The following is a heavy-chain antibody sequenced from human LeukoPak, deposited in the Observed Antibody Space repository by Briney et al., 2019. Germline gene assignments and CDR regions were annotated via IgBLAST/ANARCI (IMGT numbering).Heavy chain of an antibody. J-gene: IGHJ2*01. D-gene: IGHD2/OR15-2a*01. CDR2: MSSNGNTI. Sequence: GWSLRLSWAASGFTLRSYYMSWIRQAPGKGLEWISYMSSNGNTIYYAESVKGRFTVSRDNANNSMSLQMTRRRDEDTAVYYCARSSSYFTYFDLWGRETLVTVSS. V-gene: IGHV3-11*04. CDR3: ARSSSYFTYFDL. CDR1: GFTLRSYY.